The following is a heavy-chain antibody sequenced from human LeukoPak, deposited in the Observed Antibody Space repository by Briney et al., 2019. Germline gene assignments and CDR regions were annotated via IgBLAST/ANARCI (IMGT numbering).Heavy chain of an antibody. CDR2: INPNSGDT. D-gene: IGHD3-16*01. J-gene: IGHJ4*02. CDR1: GYTFTGYY. Sequence: ASVKVSCKASGYTFTGYYMHWVRQAPGQGLEWMGWINPNSGDTKYAQNFQGRVTMTRDASIGTAYMELSRLRSDDTAVYYCATQRGSYLWGTDFDYWGQGTLVTVSS. V-gene: IGHV1-2*02. CDR3: ATQRGSYLWGTDFDY.